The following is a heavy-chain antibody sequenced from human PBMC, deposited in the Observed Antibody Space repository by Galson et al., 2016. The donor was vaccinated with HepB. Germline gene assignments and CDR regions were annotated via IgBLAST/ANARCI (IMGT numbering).Heavy chain of an antibody. V-gene: IGHV3-11*05. CDR1: GFTFSDYY. CDR2: ISSSSSST. J-gene: IGHJ5*02. CDR3: ARGRFGSGRDNWFDP. Sequence: SLRLSCAASGFTFSDYYMNWIRQSPGKGLEWVSYISSSSSSTNYADSVKGRFTISRDNAKNSLYLQMNSLRAEDTAGYYCARGRFGSGRDNWFDPWGQGSLVTVSS. D-gene: IGHD3-10*01.